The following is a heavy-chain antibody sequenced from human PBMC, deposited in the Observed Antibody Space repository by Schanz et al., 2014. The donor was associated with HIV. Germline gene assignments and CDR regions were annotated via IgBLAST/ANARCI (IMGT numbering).Heavy chain of an antibody. Sequence: QVQLVQSGAEVKKPGSSVKVSCKASGYTFTSYDINWVRQATGQGLEWMGWMNPNSGNTGFAQKFQGRVTMTRNTSINTAYMEVSGLKSEDTAVYYCARDRGGTADFDYWGQGTLVTVSS. CDR1: GYTFTSYD. CDR3: ARDRGGTADFDY. J-gene: IGHJ4*02. V-gene: IGHV1-8*01. D-gene: IGHD1-1*01. CDR2: MNPNSGNT.